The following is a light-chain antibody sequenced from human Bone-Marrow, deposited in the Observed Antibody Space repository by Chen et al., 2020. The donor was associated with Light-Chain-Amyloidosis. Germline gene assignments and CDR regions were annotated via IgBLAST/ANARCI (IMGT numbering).Light chain of an antibody. V-gene: IGLV3-25*03. CDR3: QSADSSGTYEVI. CDR2: RDT. J-gene: IGLJ2*01. CDR1: DLPTKY. Sequence: YELTQPPSVSVSPGQTARITCSGDDLPTKYAYWYQQNPGQAPVLVIHRDTERPSGISERFSGSSSGTTATLTISGVQAEDEADYHCQSADSSGTYEVIFGGGTKLTVL.